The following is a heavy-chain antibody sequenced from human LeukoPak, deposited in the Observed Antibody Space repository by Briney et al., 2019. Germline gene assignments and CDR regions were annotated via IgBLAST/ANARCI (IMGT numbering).Heavy chain of an antibody. D-gene: IGHD3-10*01. Sequence: KPSETVSLTCTVSDGSISGYYWSWIRQPPGKGLEWIGFIYYSGCTKYNPSLKSRVTISLDTFKKQFSLELTSVTAADTAVYYCARDGSGSYSDDHFQHWGQGSPASVSS. V-gene: IGHV4-59*12. CDR2: IYYSGCT. J-gene: IGHJ1*01. CDR3: ARDGSGSYSDDHFQH. CDR1: DGSISGYY.